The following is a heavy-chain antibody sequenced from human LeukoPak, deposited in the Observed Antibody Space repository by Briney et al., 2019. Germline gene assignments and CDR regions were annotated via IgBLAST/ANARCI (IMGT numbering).Heavy chain of an antibody. CDR2: IIPIFGTA. Sequence: SVKVSCKASGGTFSSYAISWVRQAPGQGLEWMGGIIPIFGTANYAQKFQGRVTITTGESTSTAYMELSSLRSEDTAVYYCASNYYDSSGYYPHFDYWGQGTLVTVSS. CDR3: ASNYYDSSGYYPHFDY. CDR1: GGTFSSYA. V-gene: IGHV1-69*05. D-gene: IGHD3-22*01. J-gene: IGHJ4*02.